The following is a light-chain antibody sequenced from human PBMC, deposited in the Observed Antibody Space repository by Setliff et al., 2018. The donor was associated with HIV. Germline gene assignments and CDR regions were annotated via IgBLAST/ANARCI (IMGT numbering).Light chain of an antibody. CDR2: DVS. Sequence: QSVLTQPASVSGSPGQSITIFCTGTSSDVGGYNYVSWYQHHPGKAPKLMIYDVSKRPSGVSYRFSGSKSGNTASLTISGLQAEDEADYYCSSFTSRSTFVVFGGGTKSPS. J-gene: IGLJ2*01. CDR1: SSDVGGYNY. CDR3: SSFTSRSTFVV. V-gene: IGLV2-14*03.